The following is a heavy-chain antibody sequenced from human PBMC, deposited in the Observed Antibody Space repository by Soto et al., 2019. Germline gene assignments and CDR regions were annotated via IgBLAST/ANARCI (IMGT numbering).Heavy chain of an antibody. Sequence: SVKDSFKASGGTFSSYAISWVRQAPVQGLEWMGGIIPIFGTANYAQKFQGRVTITADKSTSTAYMELSSLRSEDTAVYYCARGIAAAGYYYYYGMDVWGQGTTVTSP. CDR3: ARGIAAAGYYYYYGMDV. CDR2: IIPIFGTA. D-gene: IGHD6-13*01. V-gene: IGHV1-69*06. CDR1: GGTFSSYA. J-gene: IGHJ6*02.